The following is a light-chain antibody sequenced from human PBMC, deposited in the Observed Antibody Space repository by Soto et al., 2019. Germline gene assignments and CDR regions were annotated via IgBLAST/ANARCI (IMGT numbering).Light chain of an antibody. Sequence: DIQMTQSPSTLSASVGDRVSITCRASQSISRQLAWYQQKPGKAPNLLIYQASTLETGVQSRCSGSGSGTEFTLTIRSLQDDDLANYYCLQYQSYWTFGQGTKVEVK. J-gene: IGKJ1*01. CDR3: LQYQSYWT. V-gene: IGKV1-5*03. CDR1: QSISRQ. CDR2: QAS.